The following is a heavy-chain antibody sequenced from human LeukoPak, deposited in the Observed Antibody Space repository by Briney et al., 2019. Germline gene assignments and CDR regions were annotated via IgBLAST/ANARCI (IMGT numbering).Heavy chain of an antibody. CDR1: GGSISSYY. J-gene: IGHJ4*02. V-gene: IGHV4-59*08. Sequence: PETLSLTCTVSGGSISSYYWSWIRQPPGKGLEWIGYIYYSGSTNYNPSLKSRVTISVDTSKNQFSLKLSSVTAADTAVYYCARYGSAMVTSFDYWGQGTLVTVSS. CDR2: IYYSGST. D-gene: IGHD5-18*01. CDR3: ARYGSAMVTSFDY.